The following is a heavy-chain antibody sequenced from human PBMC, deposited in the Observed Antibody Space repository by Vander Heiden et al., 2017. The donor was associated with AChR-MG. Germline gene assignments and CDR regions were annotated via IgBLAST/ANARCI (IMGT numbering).Heavy chain of an antibody. CDR3: ARGASILGYGSGGSCYSSDY. J-gene: IGHJ4*02. CDR1: GGTFSSYA. CDR2: IIPIFGTA. V-gene: IGHV1-69*06. D-gene: IGHD2-15*01. Sequence: QVQLVQSGAEVKKPGSSVKVSCKASGGTFSSYALSWVRQAPGQGLEWMGGIIPIFGTANYAQKFQGRVTITADKSTSTAYMERSSLRSEDTAVYYCARGASILGYGSGGSCYSSDYWGQGTLVTVSS.